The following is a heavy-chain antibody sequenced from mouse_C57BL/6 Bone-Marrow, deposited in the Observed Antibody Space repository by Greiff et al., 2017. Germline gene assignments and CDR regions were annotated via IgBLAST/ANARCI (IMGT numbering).Heavy chain of an antibody. J-gene: IGHJ4*01. CDR2: IYPGGGYT. Sequence: LVESGAELVRPGTSVKMSCKASGYTFTTYWIGWAKQRPGHGLEWIGDIYPGGGYTNYNEKFKGKATLTADKSSSTAYMQFSSLTSEDSAIYYCARRKYYGSSYDYAMDYWGQGTSVTVSS. D-gene: IGHD1-1*01. CDR1: GYTFTTYW. V-gene: IGHV1-63*01. CDR3: ARRKYYGSSYDYAMDY.